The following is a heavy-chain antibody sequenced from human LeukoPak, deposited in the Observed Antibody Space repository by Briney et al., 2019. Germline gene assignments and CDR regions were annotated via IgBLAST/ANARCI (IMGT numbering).Heavy chain of an antibody. J-gene: IGHJ5*02. V-gene: IGHV4-39*01. CDR1: GDSISNSDYY. CDR3: ARRRKDLNWFDP. Sequence: SETLSLTCAVSGDSISNSDYYWGWIRQSPGKGLEWITLINYSGHTFYNPSLRSRVTISVDMPKNQFSLNLNSVTAADTAVYYCARRRKDLNWFDPWGQGTLVTVSS. CDR2: INYSGHT.